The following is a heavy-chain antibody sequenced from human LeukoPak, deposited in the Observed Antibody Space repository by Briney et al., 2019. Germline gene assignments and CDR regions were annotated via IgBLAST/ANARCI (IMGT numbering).Heavy chain of an antibody. D-gene: IGHD3-3*01. J-gene: IGHJ4*02. CDR3: ARGRTIFGVVTLDY. Sequence: KTSETLSLTCTVSGGSISSSSYYWGWIRQPPGKGLEWIGSIYYSGSTNYNPSLKSRVTISVDTSKNQFSLKLSSVTAADTAVYYCARGRTIFGVVTLDYWGQGTLVTVSS. V-gene: IGHV4-39*07. CDR1: GGSISSSSYY. CDR2: IYYSGST.